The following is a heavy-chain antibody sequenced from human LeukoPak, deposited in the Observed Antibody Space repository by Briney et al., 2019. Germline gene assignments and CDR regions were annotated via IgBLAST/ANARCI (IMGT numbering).Heavy chain of an antibody. CDR1: GFTFSSYA. Sequence: GGSLRLSCAASGFTFSSYAMSWVRQAPGKGLQWVANIKQDGSEAYYVDSVKGRFTVSRDNAKDSVYLQMRNLRAEDTAVYYCVREQRIVGASMIDYWGQGTLVTVSS. CDR2: IKQDGSEA. V-gene: IGHV3-7*03. J-gene: IGHJ4*02. D-gene: IGHD1-26*01. CDR3: VREQRIVGASMIDY.